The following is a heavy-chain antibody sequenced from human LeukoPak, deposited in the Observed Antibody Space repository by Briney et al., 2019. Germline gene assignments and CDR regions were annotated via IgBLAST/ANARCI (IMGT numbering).Heavy chain of an antibody. J-gene: IGHJ4*02. CDR1: GFTFSSYS. CDR2: TSSSSSTI. Sequence: GGSLRLSCAASGFTFSSYSMNLVRRAPGKGLEWVSYTSSSSSTIYYADSVKGRFTISRDNAKNSLYLQMNSLRDEDTAVYYCARRDPSGYSYGDSFDYWGQGTLVTVSS. D-gene: IGHD5-18*01. V-gene: IGHV3-48*02. CDR3: ARRDPSGYSYGDSFDY.